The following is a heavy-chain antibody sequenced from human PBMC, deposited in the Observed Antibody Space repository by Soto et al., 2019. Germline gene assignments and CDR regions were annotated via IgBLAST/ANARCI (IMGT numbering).Heavy chain of an antibody. J-gene: IGHJ4*02. CDR3: ATRSVRGWLY. V-gene: IGHV4-34*01. CDR1: GGSFSGYY. CDR2: ITHSGST. D-gene: IGHD3-10*02. Sequence: SETLSLTCAVYGGSFSGYYWTWIRQPPGKGLEWIGEITHSGSTNYNPSLKSRVTISVDTSKNQFSLNLNSVTAADTAVYYCATRSVRGWLYWGQGTLVTVSS.